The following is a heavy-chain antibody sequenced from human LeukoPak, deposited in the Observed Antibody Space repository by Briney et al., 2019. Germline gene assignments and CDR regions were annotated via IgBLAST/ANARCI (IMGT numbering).Heavy chain of an antibody. CDR2: ISRNSGSI. Sequence: PGGSLRLSCAASGFTFDDYAMHWVRQAPGKGLEWVSGISRNSGSIGYADSVKGRFTISRDNAKNSLYVQMNSLRAEDTALYYCAKDIGGYYDSSGYYQYWGQGTLVTVSS. CDR3: AKDIGGYYDSSGYYQY. CDR1: GFTFDDYA. J-gene: IGHJ4*02. D-gene: IGHD3-22*01. V-gene: IGHV3-9*01.